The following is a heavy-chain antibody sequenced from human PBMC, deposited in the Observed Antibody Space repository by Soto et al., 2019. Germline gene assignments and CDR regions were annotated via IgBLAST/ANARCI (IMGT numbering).Heavy chain of an antibody. D-gene: IGHD4-17*01. CDR1: GGSISSGGYY. V-gene: IGHV4-31*03. J-gene: IGHJ3*02. Sequence: SETLSLTCTVSGGSISSGGYYWCWIRQHPGKGLEWIGYIYYSGSTYYNPSLKSRVTISVDTSKNQFSLKLSSVTAADTAVYYCAREDYGDYDDALEIWGQGTMVTVSS. CDR2: IYYSGST. CDR3: AREDYGDYDDALEI.